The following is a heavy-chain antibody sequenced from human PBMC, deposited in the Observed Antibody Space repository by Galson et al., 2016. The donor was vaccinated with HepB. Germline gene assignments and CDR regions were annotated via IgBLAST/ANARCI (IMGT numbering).Heavy chain of an antibody. CDR1: GYTFTSYG. V-gene: IGHV1-18*04. Sequence: SVKVSCKASGYTFTSYGITWVRQAPGQGLEWMGWISTYSGNTTSAQKLQGRVTMTTDTSASTAYMELRSLRSDDTAAYYCARNQPYCSGGSCYPAHFDYWGQGTLVTVSS. CDR3: ARNQPYCSGGSCYPAHFDY. J-gene: IGHJ4*02. D-gene: IGHD2-15*01. CDR2: ISTYSGNT.